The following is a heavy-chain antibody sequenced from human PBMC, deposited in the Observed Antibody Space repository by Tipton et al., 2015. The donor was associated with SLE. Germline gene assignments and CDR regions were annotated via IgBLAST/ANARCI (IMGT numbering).Heavy chain of an antibody. Sequence: LSLTCAASGFTFSSYWMSWVRQAPGKGLEWVANIKQDGSDKYYVDSVKGRFTISRDNAKNSLYLQMNSLRAEDTAVYYCARVGCGDCGGSGYFDLWGRGTLVTVSS. CDR1: GFTFSSYW. CDR2: IKQDGSDK. CDR3: ARVGCGDCGGSGYFDL. J-gene: IGHJ2*01. V-gene: IGHV3-7*01. D-gene: IGHD2-21*02.